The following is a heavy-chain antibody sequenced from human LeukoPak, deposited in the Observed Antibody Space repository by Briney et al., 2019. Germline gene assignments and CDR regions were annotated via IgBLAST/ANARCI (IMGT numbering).Heavy chain of an antibody. J-gene: IGHJ6*03. V-gene: IGHV1-2*02. D-gene: IGHD6-6*01. Sequence: ASVKVSCKASGYTFTGYYIHWVRQAPGQGLEWMGWIKPNSGDTNYAQKFQGRVTMTRDTSISTAYMELSRLRSDDTAVYYCARGDSSSAFYYYYMDVWGKGTTVTVSS. CDR2: IKPNSGDT. CDR3: ARGDSSSAFYYYYMDV. CDR1: GYTFTGYY.